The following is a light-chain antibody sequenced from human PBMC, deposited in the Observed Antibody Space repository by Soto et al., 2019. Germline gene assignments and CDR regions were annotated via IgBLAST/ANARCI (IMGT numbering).Light chain of an antibody. CDR2: AAS. Sequence: DIQMTQSPSSVSASVGDRVTITCRASQGINSWLAWYQQKSGKAPKLLIYAASRLQSGVPSRFSGSGSGTDFTLTISSLQPEDFAIYYCQQSNSFPRTFGPGTKVEIK. CDR1: QGINSW. V-gene: IGKV1-12*01. J-gene: IGKJ1*01. CDR3: QQSNSFPRT.